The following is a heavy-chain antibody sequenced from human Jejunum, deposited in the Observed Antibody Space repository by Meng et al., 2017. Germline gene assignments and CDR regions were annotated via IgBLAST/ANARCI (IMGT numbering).Heavy chain of an antibody. D-gene: IGHD3-16*01. V-gene: IGHV3-49*03. CDR2: IRTKAYRATT. CDR3: TRDSRGGYSPYLFDS. CDR1: GFTFDNYV. J-gene: IGHJ4*02. Sequence: GESLKISCKGSGFTFDNYVISWFRQAPGKELEWIGFIRTKAYRATTQYATSVKDRFTISRDDSNSIAYLQMNSLKREDSAVYYCTRDSRGGYSPYLFDSWGQGTLVTVSS.